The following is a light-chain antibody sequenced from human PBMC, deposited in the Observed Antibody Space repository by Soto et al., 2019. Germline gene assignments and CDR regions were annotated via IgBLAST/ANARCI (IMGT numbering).Light chain of an antibody. Sequence: QCALTQPASVSGSPGQSITISCTGTSSDVGGYNYVSWYQQHPGKAPKLMIYEVNNRPSGVSSRFSGSKSGNTASLTISGLQAEDEADYYCSSYTVTSITLYVFGTGTKLTVL. J-gene: IGLJ1*01. CDR2: EVN. CDR3: SSYTVTSITLYV. CDR1: SSDVGGYNY. V-gene: IGLV2-14*01.